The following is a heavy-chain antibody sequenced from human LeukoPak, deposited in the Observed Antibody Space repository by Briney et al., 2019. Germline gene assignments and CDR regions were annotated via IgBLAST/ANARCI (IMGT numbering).Heavy chain of an antibody. Sequence: ASVKVSCKTSGYTFTSYDINWVRQATGQGLEWMGWMNPNSGNTDYAQKFQGRVTMTRNTSISTAYMELSSLRSEDTAVYYCARIGSGWTASYYMDVWGKGTTVTISS. J-gene: IGHJ6*03. D-gene: IGHD6-19*01. V-gene: IGHV1-8*01. CDR2: MNPNSGNT. CDR3: ARIGSGWTASYYMDV. CDR1: GYTFTSYD.